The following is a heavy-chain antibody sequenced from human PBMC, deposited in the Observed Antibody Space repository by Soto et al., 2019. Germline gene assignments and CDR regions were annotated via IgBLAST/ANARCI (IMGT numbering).Heavy chain of an antibody. CDR2: IWYDGSNK. J-gene: IGHJ6*02. D-gene: IGHD3-9*01. CDR3: AREKNYDILTGYYIVHYYYGMDV. Sequence: GGSLRLSCAASGFTFSSYGMHWVRQAPGKGLEWVAVIWYDGSNKYYADSVKGRFTISRDNSKNTLYLQMNSLRAEDTAVYYCAREKNYDILTGYYIVHYYYGMDVWGQGTTATV. CDR1: GFTFSSYG. V-gene: IGHV3-33*01.